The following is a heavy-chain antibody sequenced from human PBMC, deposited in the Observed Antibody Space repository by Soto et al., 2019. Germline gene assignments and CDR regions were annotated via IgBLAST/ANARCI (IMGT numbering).Heavy chain of an antibody. CDR1: GGSFSGYY. CDR3: AREGSGSYYTDY. J-gene: IGHJ4*02. V-gene: IGHV4-34*01. Sequence: QVQLQQWGAGLLKPSETLSLTCAVYGGSFSGYYWSWIRQPPGKGLEWIGEINHSGSTNYNPSLKSRVTISVDTSKNPFSLKLSSVTAADTAVYYCAREGSGSYYTDYWGQGTLVTVSS. CDR2: INHSGST. D-gene: IGHD3-10*01.